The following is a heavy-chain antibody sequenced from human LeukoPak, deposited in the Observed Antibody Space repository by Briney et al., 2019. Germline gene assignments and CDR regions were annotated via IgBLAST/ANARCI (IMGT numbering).Heavy chain of an antibody. CDR3: ARAPSPRDTSYYYGMDV. CDR1: GFSFSSYS. Sequence: KPGGSLRLSCVASGFSFSSYSTNWVRQAPGKGLEWVSSISSSSSYIYYADSVKGRFTISRDNAKNSLYLQMNSLRAEDTAVYYCARAPSPRDTSYYYGMDVWGQGTTVTVSS. D-gene: IGHD3-16*01. J-gene: IGHJ6*02. CDR2: ISSSSSYI. V-gene: IGHV3-21*01.